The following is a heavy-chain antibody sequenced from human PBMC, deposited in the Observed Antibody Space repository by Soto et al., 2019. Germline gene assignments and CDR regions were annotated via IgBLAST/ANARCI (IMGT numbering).Heavy chain of an antibody. J-gene: IGHJ3*02. D-gene: IGHD3-16*01. CDR2: IYHSGST. CDR3: ARAYYDYIWGSYGAFDI. V-gene: IGHV4-4*02. Sequence: SETLSLTCAVSSGSISSSNWWSWVRQPPGKGLEWIGEIYHSGSTNYNPSLKSRVTISVDKSKNQFSLKLSSVTAADTAVYYCARAYYDYIWGSYGAFDIWGQGTMVTVSS. CDR1: SGSISSSNW.